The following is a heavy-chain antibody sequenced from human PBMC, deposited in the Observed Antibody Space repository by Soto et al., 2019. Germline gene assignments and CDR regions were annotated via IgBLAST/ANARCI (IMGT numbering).Heavy chain of an antibody. D-gene: IGHD2-8*01. J-gene: IGHJ6*02. CDR2: IKSKVDGGTA. CDR1: GFTFSNAW. CDR3: NKLSYLYYDGMDV. Sequence: GGSLRLSCEASGFTFSNAWMNWVRQGPGKGLEWLGRIKSKVDGGTADYGAATKGRFSISRDDLKNMLYLQMNSLKPDDTAVYYCNKLSYLYYDGMDVWGQGTTVTVSS. V-gene: IGHV3-15*01.